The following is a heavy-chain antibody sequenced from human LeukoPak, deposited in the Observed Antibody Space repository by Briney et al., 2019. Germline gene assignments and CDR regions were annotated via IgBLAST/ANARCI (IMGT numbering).Heavy chain of an antibody. V-gene: IGHV4-4*02. Sequence: SETLSLTCAVSGGSISSNNWWSWVRQPPGKGLEWIGEIYHSGSTTYNPSLRSRVTISVDKSKNQFSLELSSVAAADTAVYFCARKDSNYGGFDYWGQGTLVTVSS. D-gene: IGHD4-11*01. J-gene: IGHJ4*02. CDR3: ARKDSNYGGFDY. CDR1: GGSISSNNW. CDR2: IYHSGST.